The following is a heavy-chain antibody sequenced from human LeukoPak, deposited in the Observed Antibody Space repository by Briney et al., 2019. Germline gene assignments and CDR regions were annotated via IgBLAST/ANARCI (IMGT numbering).Heavy chain of an antibody. CDR3: ARVLDYYGSGTRDFDY. V-gene: IGHV4-34*01. CDR2: INHSGST. D-gene: IGHD3-10*01. CDR1: GGTFSGYY. Sequence: SETLSLTCAAYGGTFSGYYLSWIRQPPGKGLEWIGYINHSGSTKYNPSLKSRVTMSADTSKNQFSLKLNSVTAADTAVYYCARVLDYYGSGTRDFDYWGQGILVTVSS. J-gene: IGHJ4*02.